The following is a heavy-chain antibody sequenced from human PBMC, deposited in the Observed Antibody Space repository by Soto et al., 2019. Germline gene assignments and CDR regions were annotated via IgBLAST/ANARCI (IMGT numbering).Heavy chain of an antibody. CDR2: FSRSGGST. CDR3: VKYSDLCSAYLWGTYFDC. V-gene: IGHV3-23*01. J-gene: IGHJ4*02. CDR1: GFSFSNYA. Sequence: EVQVLESGGGSVQSGGSLRLSCAASGFSFSNYAMSWVRQAPGKGLEWVSGFSRSGGSTYYADSVKGRFIISRDNVKNTLSLEMNSLRADDRAVYFCVKYSDLCSAYLWGTYFDCWCQGALVTVSS. D-gene: IGHD3-16*01.